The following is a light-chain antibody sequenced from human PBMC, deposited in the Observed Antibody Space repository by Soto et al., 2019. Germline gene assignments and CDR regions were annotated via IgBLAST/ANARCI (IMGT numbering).Light chain of an antibody. CDR3: SSYTSSSTYV. CDR2: DVS. CDR1: SSEVGGYNY. Sequence: QSVLTQPASVSGSPGQWITISCTGTSSEVGGYNYVSWYQQHPGKAPKLMIYDVSNRPSGVSNRFSGSKSGNTASLTISGLQAEDEADYYCSSYTSSSTYVFGTGTKVTVL. J-gene: IGLJ1*01. V-gene: IGLV2-14*01.